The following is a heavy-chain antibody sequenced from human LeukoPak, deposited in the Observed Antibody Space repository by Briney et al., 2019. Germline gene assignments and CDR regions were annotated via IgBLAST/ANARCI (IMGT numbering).Heavy chain of an antibody. Sequence: SETLSLTCTVSGGSISSYYWSWIRQPPGKGLEWIGYIYYSGSTNYHPSLKSRVTISVDTSKNQFSLKLSSVTAADTAVYYCARPQGYCSSTSCYHWFDPWGQGTLVTVSS. V-gene: IGHV4-59*08. CDR1: GGSISSYY. D-gene: IGHD2-2*01. CDR2: IYYSGST. CDR3: ARPQGYCSSTSCYHWFDP. J-gene: IGHJ5*02.